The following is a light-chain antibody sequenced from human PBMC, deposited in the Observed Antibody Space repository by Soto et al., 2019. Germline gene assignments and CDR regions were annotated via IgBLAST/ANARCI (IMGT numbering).Light chain of an antibody. Sequence: EIVLTQSPATLSLSPGERATLSCRASQSVGSYLGWYQKKPGQAPRLLIYGASNRATGIPDRFSGSGSGTDFTLTISRLEPEDFAVYYCQHYGGPPPWTFGQGTKVEIK. CDR3: QHYGGPPPWT. V-gene: IGKV3-20*01. CDR1: QSVGSY. CDR2: GAS. J-gene: IGKJ1*01.